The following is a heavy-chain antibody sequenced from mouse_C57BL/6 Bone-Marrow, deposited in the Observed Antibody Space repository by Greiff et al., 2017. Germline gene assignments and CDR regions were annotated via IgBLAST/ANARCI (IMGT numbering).Heavy chain of an antibody. Sequence: QVQLKQPGAELVKPGASVKLSCKASGYTFTSYWMHWVKQRPGRGLEWIGRIDPNSGGTKYNEKFKSKATLTVDKPSSTAYMQLSSLTSEDSAVYYCARSLYYYGSSGFAYWGQGTLVTVSA. J-gene: IGHJ3*01. CDR2: IDPNSGGT. V-gene: IGHV1-72*01. CDR1: GYTFTSYW. CDR3: ARSLYYYGSSGFAY. D-gene: IGHD1-1*01.